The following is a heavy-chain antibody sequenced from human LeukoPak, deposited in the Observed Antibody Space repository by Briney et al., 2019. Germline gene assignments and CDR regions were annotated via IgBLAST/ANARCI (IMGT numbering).Heavy chain of an antibody. V-gene: IGHV4-4*07. D-gene: IGHD6-19*01. CDR1: GGSISSYC. J-gene: IGHJ4*02. CDR2: IYTSGST. CDR3: ARVPWDSSGWPYFDY. Sequence: SETLSLTCTVSGGSISSYCWSWIRQPAGKGLEWIGRIYTSGSTNYNPSLKSRVTMSVDTSKNQFSLKLSSVTAADTAVYYCARVPWDSSGWPYFDYWGQGTLVTVSS.